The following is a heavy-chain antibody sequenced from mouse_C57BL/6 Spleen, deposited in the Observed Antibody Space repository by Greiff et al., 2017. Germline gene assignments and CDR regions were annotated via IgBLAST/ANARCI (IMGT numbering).Heavy chain of an antibody. Sequence: VQLQQSGAELVRPGASVTLSCKASGYTFTDYEMHWVKQTPVHGLEWIGAIDPETGGTAYNQKFKGKAILTADKSSSTAYMELRSLTSEDSAVYYCTRYYDYDRFAYWGQGTLVTVSA. CDR3: TRYYDYDRFAY. J-gene: IGHJ3*01. D-gene: IGHD2-4*01. V-gene: IGHV1-15*01. CDR2: IDPETGGT. CDR1: GYTFTDYE.